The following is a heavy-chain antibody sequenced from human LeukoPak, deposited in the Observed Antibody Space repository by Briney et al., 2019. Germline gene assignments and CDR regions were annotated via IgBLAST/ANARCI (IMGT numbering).Heavy chain of an antibody. Sequence: SETLSLTCTVSGGSINAYYWSWTRQPPGKGLEWIGSIYYSGSTYYNPSLKSRVTISVDTSKNQFSLKLSSVTAADTAVYYCARLGVTGSGWFNWFDPWGQGTLVTVSS. J-gene: IGHJ5*02. V-gene: IGHV4-59*05. D-gene: IGHD6-19*01. CDR1: GGSINAYY. CDR3: ARLGVTGSGWFNWFDP. CDR2: IYYSGST.